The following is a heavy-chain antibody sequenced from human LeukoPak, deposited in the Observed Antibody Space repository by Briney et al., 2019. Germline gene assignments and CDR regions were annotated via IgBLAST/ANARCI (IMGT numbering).Heavy chain of an antibody. CDR1: GYSISSDYY. V-gene: IGHV4-38-2*02. CDR2: IYHSGST. D-gene: IGHD1-26*01. J-gene: IGHJ4*02. Sequence: SETLSLTCTVSGYSISSDYYWGWIRQPPGKGLEWIGSIYHSGSTYYNPSLKSRVTISVDTSKDQFSLKLSSVTAADTAVYFCARVGLDSGSFADFDYWGQGTLVTVSS. CDR3: ARVGLDSGSFADFDY.